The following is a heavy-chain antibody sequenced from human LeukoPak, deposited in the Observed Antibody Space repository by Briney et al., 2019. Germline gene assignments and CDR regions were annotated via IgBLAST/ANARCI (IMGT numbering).Heavy chain of an antibody. CDR1: GYSFTSYW. CDR3: ARQGAESYSSSWKGALEWPNYYYYYMDV. Sequence: GESLKISCKGSGYSFTSYWIGWVRQMPGKGLEWMGIIYPGDSDTRYSPSFQGQVTISADKSISTAYLQWSSLKASDTAMYYCARQGAESYSSSWKGALEWPNYYYYYMDVWGKGTTVTVSS. D-gene: IGHD6-13*01. CDR2: IYPGDSDT. V-gene: IGHV5-51*01. J-gene: IGHJ6*03.